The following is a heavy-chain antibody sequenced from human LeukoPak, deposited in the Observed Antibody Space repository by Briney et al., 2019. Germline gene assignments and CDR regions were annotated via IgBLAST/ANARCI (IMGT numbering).Heavy chain of an antibody. D-gene: IGHD3-3*01. V-gene: IGHV1-69*13. CDR3: ASIRFSPPNYYYYGMDV. Sequence: ASVKVSCKASGGTFSSYAISWVRQAPGQGLEWMGGIIPIFGTANYARKFQGRVTITADESTSTAYMELSSLRSEDTAVYYCASIRFSPPNYYYYGMDVWGQGTTVTVSS. CDR2: IIPIFGTA. J-gene: IGHJ6*02. CDR1: GGTFSSYA.